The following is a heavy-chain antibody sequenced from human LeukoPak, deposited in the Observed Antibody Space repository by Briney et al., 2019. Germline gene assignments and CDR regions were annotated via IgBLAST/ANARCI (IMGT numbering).Heavy chain of an antibody. CDR2: IYYSGST. J-gene: IGHJ6*04. Sequence: PSETLSLTCTVSGGSISSYYWSWIRQPPGKGLEWIGYIYYSGSTNYNPSLKSRVTISVDTSKNQFSLKLSSVTAADTAVYYCARASGSYGSGSYYYYGMDVWGKGTTVTVSS. CDR1: GGSISSYY. V-gene: IGHV4-59*08. CDR3: ARASGSYGSGSYYYYGMDV. D-gene: IGHD3-10*01.